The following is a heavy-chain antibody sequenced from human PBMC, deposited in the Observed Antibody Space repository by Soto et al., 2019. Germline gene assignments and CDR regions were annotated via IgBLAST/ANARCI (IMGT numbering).Heavy chain of an antibody. V-gene: IGHV3-74*01. CDR3: ARAPVVPAASDFKYYYYYYGMDV. D-gene: IGHD2-2*01. CDR2: IDPDGGKT. Sequence: PGGSLRLSCAVSGFTFSSPWMHWVRQAPGKGLVWVSRIDPDGGKTNYADSVKGRFTISRDNSKNTLYLQMNSLRAEDTAVYYCARAPVVPAASDFKYYYYYYGMDVWGQGTTVTVSS. CDR1: GFTFSSPW. J-gene: IGHJ6*02.